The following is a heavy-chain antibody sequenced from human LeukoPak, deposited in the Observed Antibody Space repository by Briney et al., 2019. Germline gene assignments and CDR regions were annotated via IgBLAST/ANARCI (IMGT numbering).Heavy chain of an antibody. D-gene: IGHD3-10*01. Sequence: GGSLRLSCAASGFTFSSYGMYWVRQAPGKGLEWVTFIRYDGNNKSYADSVKGRFTISRDNSKNTVYLQMNSLRTEDTAVYYCAKVQADYGSGSPFDPWGQGTLVTVSS. V-gene: IGHV3-30*02. CDR2: IRYDGNNK. CDR3: AKVQADYGSGSPFDP. J-gene: IGHJ5*02. CDR1: GFTFSSYG.